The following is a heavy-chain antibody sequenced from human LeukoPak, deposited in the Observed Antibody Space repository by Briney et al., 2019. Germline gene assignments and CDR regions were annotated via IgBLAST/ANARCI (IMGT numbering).Heavy chain of an antibody. CDR3: KGAGPPWFDP. CDR2: MSSSGIS. Sequence: SETLSLTCTVSGGSISSYFWSWIRQPAGKGLEWIGRMSSSGISTYSPSLKSRVTISIDTSRNQFSMNLNSVTAADTAVYCAKGAGPPWFDPWGQGTLVTVSS. J-gene: IGHJ5*02. V-gene: IGHV4-4*07. CDR1: GGSISSYF. D-gene: IGHD6-19*01.